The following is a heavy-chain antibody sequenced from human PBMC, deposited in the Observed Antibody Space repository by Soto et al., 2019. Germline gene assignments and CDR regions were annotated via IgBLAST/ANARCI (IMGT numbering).Heavy chain of an antibody. CDR3: ARSPTSVTSPDY. D-gene: IGHD4-17*01. CDR2: INHSGST. V-gene: IGHV4-34*01. Sequence: SETLSLTCAVYGGSFSAYYWSWIRQPPGKGLEWIGEINHSGSTNYNPSLKSRVTISVDTSKNQFSLKLSSVTAADTAVYYCARSPTSVTSPDYWGQGTLVTVSS. J-gene: IGHJ4*02. CDR1: GGSFSAYY.